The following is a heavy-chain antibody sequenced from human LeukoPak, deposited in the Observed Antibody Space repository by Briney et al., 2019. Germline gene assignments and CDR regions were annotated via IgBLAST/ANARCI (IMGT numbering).Heavy chain of an antibody. V-gene: IGHV3-21*01. CDR3: ARDQDYYDSSGYDYFDY. CDR1: GFNFRTYS. D-gene: IGHD3-22*01. J-gene: IGHJ4*02. Sequence: GGSLRLSCAASGFNFRTYSMNWVRQAPGKGLEWVSSISSSSTYVYYADSVKGRFTISRDDAQNSLNLQMNSLRAEDTAVYYCARDQDYYDSSGYDYFDYWGQGSQVTVSS. CDR2: ISSSSTYV.